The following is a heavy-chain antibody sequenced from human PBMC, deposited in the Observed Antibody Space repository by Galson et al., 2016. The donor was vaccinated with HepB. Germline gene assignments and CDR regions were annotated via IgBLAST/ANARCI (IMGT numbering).Heavy chain of an antibody. V-gene: IGHV1-2*02. CDR2: ITPNNGGT. CDR1: GYTFTVYY. D-gene: IGHD1-26*01. Sequence: SVKVSCKASGYTFTVYYMHFLRQAPGQGLEWMGWITPNNGGTKYAQKFQGRVTMTRDTSIGTAYMELSGLTSDDTAVYYCARMSHFDGISYVALDIWGRGTVVTVTS. CDR3: ARMSHFDGISYVALDI. J-gene: IGHJ3*02.